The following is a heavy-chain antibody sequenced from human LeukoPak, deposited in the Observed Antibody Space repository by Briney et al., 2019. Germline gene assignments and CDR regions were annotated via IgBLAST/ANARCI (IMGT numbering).Heavy chain of an antibody. CDR2: IYPGDSDT. CDR1: GYSFTSYW. J-gene: IGHJ5*02. D-gene: IGHD6-6*01. Sequence: GESLKISCKGSGYSFTSYWIGWVRQMPGKGLEWTGIIYPGDSDTRYSPSFQGQVTISADKSISTAYLQWSSLKASDTAMYYCARLRLRDTSSSGHWFDPWGQGTLVTVSS. CDR3: ARLRLRDTSSSGHWFDP. V-gene: IGHV5-51*01.